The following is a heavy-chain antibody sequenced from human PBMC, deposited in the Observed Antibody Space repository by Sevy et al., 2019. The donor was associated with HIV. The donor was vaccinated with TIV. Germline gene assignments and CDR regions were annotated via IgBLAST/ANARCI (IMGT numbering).Heavy chain of an antibody. CDR1: GFTFSNYA. CDR2: IWSDGRFE. V-gene: IGHV3-33*01. CDR3: ARGGYYYDNAAYYALDS. D-gene: IGHD3-22*01. Sequence: GGSLRLSCAATGFTFSNYAMHWVRQTPGKGLEWVAIIWSDGRFENHGDSVKGRFTITRDNSKNTLYRQMNNVGVEDTAVYYCARGGYYYDNAAYYALDSWGQGTLVTVSS. J-gene: IGHJ4*02.